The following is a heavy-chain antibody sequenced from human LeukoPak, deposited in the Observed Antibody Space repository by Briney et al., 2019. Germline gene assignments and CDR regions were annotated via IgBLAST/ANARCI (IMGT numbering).Heavy chain of an antibody. Sequence: SLTLSCAASGFTFSSYDMHWVRQAPGKGLEWMAVIKYDGSNKYYADSVKGRFTIARDNSKNTLYLQMNSLRAEDTAVYYCAKARGSNNWNDKYYCYDYLHVWGKGTTVTVSS. D-gene: IGHD1-20*01. CDR1: GFTFSSYD. V-gene: IGHV3-30*18. CDR2: IKYDGSNK. J-gene: IGHJ6*03. CDR3: AKARGSNNWNDKYYCYDYLHV.